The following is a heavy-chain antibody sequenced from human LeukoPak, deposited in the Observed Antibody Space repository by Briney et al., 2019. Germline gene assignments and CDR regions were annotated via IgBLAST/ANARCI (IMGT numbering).Heavy chain of an antibody. Sequence: ASVKVSCKVSGYTLTELSMHWVRQAPGKGLEWMGGFDPEDGETIYAQKFQGRVTMTEGTSTDTAYMELSSLRSEDTAVYYCATAPIDSSGYYYDYWGQGTLVTVSS. J-gene: IGHJ4*02. V-gene: IGHV1-24*01. CDR2: FDPEDGET. CDR1: GYTLTELS. D-gene: IGHD5-12*01. CDR3: ATAPIDSSGYYYDY.